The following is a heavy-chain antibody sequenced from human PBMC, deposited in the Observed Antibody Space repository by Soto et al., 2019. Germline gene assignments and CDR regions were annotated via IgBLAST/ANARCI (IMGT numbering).Heavy chain of an antibody. Sequence: QITLNESGPTQVKPRQTLTLTCTFSGFSLTTSGVGVGWIRQSPGKAPEWLALIYWDDDKRYSPSLKSRLTITKDTSKKQVVLTMADLDPEDTATYYCAHRVLRTVFGLVTTTAIYFDFWGQGTPVAVSS. D-gene: IGHD3-3*01. J-gene: IGHJ4*02. CDR1: GFSLTTSGVG. CDR3: AHRVLRTVFGLVTTTAIYFDF. CDR2: IYWDDDK. V-gene: IGHV2-5*02.